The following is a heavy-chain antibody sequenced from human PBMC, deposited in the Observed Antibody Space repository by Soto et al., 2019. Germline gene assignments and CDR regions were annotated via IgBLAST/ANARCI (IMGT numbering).Heavy chain of an antibody. CDR3: ARHAGTIFQGAKDY. V-gene: IGHV4-39*01. CDR1: GGSISSSSYY. D-gene: IGHD3-3*01. CDR2: IYYSGST. J-gene: IGHJ4*02. Sequence: SSETLSLTCTVSGGSISSSSYYWGWIRQPPGKGLEWIGSIYYSGSTYYNPSLKSRVTISVDTSKNQFSLKLSSVTAADTAVYYCARHAGTIFQGAKDYWGQGTLVTVSS.